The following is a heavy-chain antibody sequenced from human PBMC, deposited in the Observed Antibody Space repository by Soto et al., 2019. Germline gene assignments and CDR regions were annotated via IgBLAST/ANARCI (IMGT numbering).Heavy chain of an antibody. CDR3: VRGFRNFDY. CDR1: GLTFSNYW. J-gene: IGHJ4*02. CDR2: IKQDGSET. V-gene: IGHV3-7*01. Sequence: GGSLRLSCAASGLTFSNYWMTWVRQAPGKGLEWVANIKQDGSETNYVDSVKGRFTISRDNAKNSLYLQMNSLRAEDTAVYSCVRGFRNFDYWGQGTLVTVSS.